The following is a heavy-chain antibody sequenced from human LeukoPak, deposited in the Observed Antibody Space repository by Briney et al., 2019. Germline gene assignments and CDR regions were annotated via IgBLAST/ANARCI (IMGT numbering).Heavy chain of an antibody. CDR2: IIPIFGTA. Sequence: SVKVSCKASGGTFSSYAISWVRQAPGQGLEWMGGIIPIFGTANYAQKFQGRVTITADESTSTAYMELSSLRSEDTAVYYRARSRSPYYYDSSGYGLVDYWGQGTLVTVSS. V-gene: IGHV1-69*13. CDR1: GGTFSSYA. CDR3: ARSRSPYYYDSSGYGLVDY. J-gene: IGHJ4*02. D-gene: IGHD3-22*01.